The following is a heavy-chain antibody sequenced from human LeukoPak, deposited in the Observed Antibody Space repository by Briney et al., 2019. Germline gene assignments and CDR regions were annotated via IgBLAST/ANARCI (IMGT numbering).Heavy chain of an antibody. CDR3: AKDGDDILISSVLDY. J-gene: IGHJ4*02. Sequence: PGGSLRLSCAASGFTFSSYGMHWVRQAPGKGLEWVAVISYDGSNKYYADSVKGRFTISRGNSKNTLYLQMNSLRAEDTAVYYCAKDGDDILISSVLDYWGQGTLVTVSS. CDR2: ISYDGSNK. CDR1: GFTFSSYG. D-gene: IGHD3-9*01. V-gene: IGHV3-30*18.